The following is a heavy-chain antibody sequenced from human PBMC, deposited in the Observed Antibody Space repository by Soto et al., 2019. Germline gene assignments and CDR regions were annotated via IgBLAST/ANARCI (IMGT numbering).Heavy chain of an antibody. Sequence: SGGSLRLSCAASGFTFSTHWMHWVRQVPEKGLVWVSRINGDGSQTTYADSVRGRLTISRDNAKNTLYLQMNNLRVEDTAVYYCAGDSPHHSTVAGDYWGQGTLVTVSS. CDR1: GFTFSTHW. J-gene: IGHJ4*02. V-gene: IGHV3-74*01. CDR2: INGDGSQT. D-gene: IGHD2-2*01. CDR3: AGDSPHHSTVAGDY.